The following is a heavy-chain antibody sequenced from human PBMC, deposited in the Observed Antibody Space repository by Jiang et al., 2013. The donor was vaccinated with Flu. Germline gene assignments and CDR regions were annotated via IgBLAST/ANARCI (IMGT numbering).Heavy chain of an antibody. CDR2: IHHSGNT. CDR3: ARVGGGSDLWSGYRSFDY. V-gene: IGHV4-4*02. Sequence: TCAVSGGSISSRVSWSWVRQPPGKGLEWIGEIHHSGNTNYNPSLKSRVTISVDKSKNHFSLRMTSVTAADTAVYYCARVGGGSDLWSGYRSFDYWGRGTLVAVSS. J-gene: IGHJ4*02. D-gene: IGHD3-3*01. CDR1: GGSISSRVS.